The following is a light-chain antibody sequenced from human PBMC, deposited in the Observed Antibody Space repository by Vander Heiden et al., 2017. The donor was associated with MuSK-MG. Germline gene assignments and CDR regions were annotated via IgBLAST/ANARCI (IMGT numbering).Light chain of an antibody. Sequence: SYVLTQPPSLSVAPGKTARITCGGNNVGSKSVHWYQQKPGQAPVACIKHESDRPSGIPERFSGSNSGNKDKLNISRVEAGDEADYDCQVWASSFRDHLVFGGGTKLTVL. V-gene: IGLV3-21*04. CDR2: HES. J-gene: IGLJ2*01. CDR3: QVWASSFRDHLV. CDR1: NVGSKS.